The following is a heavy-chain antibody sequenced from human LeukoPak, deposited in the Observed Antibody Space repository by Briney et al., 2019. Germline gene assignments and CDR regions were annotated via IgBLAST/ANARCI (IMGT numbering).Heavy chain of an antibody. CDR2: IIPIFGTA. J-gene: IGHJ4*02. CDR3: ARVLGSGWDY. V-gene: IGHV1-69*06. D-gene: IGHD6-19*01. Sequence: SVKVSCEASGGTFSSYAISWVRQAPGQGLEWMGRIIPIFGTANYAQKFQGRVTITADKSTSTAYMELSSLRSEDTAVYYCARVLGSGWDYWGQGTLVTVSS. CDR1: GGTFSSYA.